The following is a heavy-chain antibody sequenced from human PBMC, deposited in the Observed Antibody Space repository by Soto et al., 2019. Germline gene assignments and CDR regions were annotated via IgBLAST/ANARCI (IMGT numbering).Heavy chain of an antibody. V-gene: IGHV3-30-3*01. CDR3: ARSGYSYVYYFDY. Sequence: GGSLRLSCAASGFTFSSYAMHWVRQAPGKGLEWVAVISYDGSNKYYADSVKGRFTISRDNSKNTLYLQMNSLRAEDTAVYYCARSGYSYVYYFDYWGQGTLVTVSS. CDR1: GFTFSSYA. J-gene: IGHJ4*02. CDR2: ISYDGSNK. D-gene: IGHD5-18*01.